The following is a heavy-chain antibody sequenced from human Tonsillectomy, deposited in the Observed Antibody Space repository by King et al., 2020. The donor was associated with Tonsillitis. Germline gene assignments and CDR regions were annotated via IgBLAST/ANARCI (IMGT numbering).Heavy chain of an antibody. CDR1: GYTFTSYA. D-gene: IGHD2-2*01. CDR3: AREFKRDCSSTSCHFLY. Sequence: QLVQSGSELKKPGASVKVSCKASGYTFTSYAMNWVRQAPGQGLEWMGWINTNTGNPTYAQGFTGRFVFSLDTSVTTAYLQISSLQAEDTAVYYCAREFKRDCSSTSCHFLYWGQGTLVTVSS. CDR2: INTNTGNP. V-gene: IGHV7-4-1*02. J-gene: IGHJ4*02.